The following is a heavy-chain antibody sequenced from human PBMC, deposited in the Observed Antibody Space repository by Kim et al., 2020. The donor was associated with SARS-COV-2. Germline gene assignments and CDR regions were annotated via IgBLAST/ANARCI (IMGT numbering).Heavy chain of an antibody. CDR3: ASYSSGWYYFDY. D-gene: IGHD6-19*01. V-gene: IGHV1-69*13. CDR1: GGTFSSYA. J-gene: IGHJ4*02. Sequence: SVKVSCKASGGTFSSYAISWVRQAPGQGLEWMGGIIPIFGTANYAQKFQGRVTITADESTSTAYMELSSLRSEDTAVYYCASYSSGWYYFDYWGQGTLVTVSS. CDR2: IIPIFGTA.